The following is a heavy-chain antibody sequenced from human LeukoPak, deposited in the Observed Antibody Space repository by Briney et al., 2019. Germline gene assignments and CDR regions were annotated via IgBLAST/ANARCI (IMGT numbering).Heavy chain of an antibody. V-gene: IGHV1-2*02. CDR2: INPNSGVT. CDR1: RYTFTGYY. CDR3: ARGTGEGYTYGRYYFDY. J-gene: IGHJ4*02. Sequence: ASVKVSCKASRYTFTGYYMHWVRQAPGQGLEWMGWINPNSGVTEYAQNFQGRVTMTRDTSISTAYVELSRLRSDNSAVYYCARGTGEGYTYGRYYFDYWGQGTLVTVSS. D-gene: IGHD5-18*01.